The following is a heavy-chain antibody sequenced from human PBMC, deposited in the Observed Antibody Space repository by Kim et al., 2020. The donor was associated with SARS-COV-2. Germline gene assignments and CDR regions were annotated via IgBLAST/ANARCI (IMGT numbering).Heavy chain of an antibody. J-gene: IGHJ5*02. CDR2: ISYDGSNK. V-gene: IGHV3-30*04. D-gene: IGHD2-15*01. CDR1: GFTFSSYA. CDR3: ARGDGGYCSGGSCSNWFDA. Sequence: GGSLRLSCAASGFTFSSYAMHWVRQAPGKGLEWVAVISYDGSNKYYADSVKGRFTISRDNSKNTLYLQMNSLRAEDTAVYYCARGDGGYCSGGSCSNWFDAWGQGTLVTVSS.